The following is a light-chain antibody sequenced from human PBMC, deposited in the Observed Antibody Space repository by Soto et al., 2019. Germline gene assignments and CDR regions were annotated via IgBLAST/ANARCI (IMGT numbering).Light chain of an antibody. V-gene: IGKV1-5*01. CDR3: QQYQTHSRT. J-gene: IGKJ1*01. CDR1: QSINTW. CDR2: DVS. Sequence: DIQMTQSPSTVSASVGDRITITCRVSQSINTWLAWYRQRPGEAPQLLIYDVSTLAMGVPSRFSGSGSGTDFTLSISRLQPDDFATFYCQQYQTHSRTFGQGTKVEVK.